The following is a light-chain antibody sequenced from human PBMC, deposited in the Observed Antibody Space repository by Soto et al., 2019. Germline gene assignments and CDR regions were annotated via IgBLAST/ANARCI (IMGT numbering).Light chain of an antibody. V-gene: IGKV3-11*01. Sequence: EIVLTQSPATLSLSPGERATLSCRASQSVGSNLAWYQQKPGQAPRLLIYDASNRATGIPARFSGNGSGTDFTLTISSLEPEDFVVYYCQQRSNGPLFTFGPGTKVDIK. CDR3: QQRSNGPLFT. CDR2: DAS. CDR1: QSVGSN. J-gene: IGKJ3*01.